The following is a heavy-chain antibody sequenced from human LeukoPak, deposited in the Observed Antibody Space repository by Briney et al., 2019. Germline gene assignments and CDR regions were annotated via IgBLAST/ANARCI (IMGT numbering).Heavy chain of an antibody. Sequence: PSETLSLTCTVSGVSVSSSSYYWYWIRQPPGKGLEWIGNIYYSGSTYYNPSLKGRVTISVDTSKNQFSLNLNSVTAADTAVYYCTRRRGGSSLFDYWGQGTLVTVSS. CDR1: GVSVSSSSYY. V-gene: IGHV4-39*01. D-gene: IGHD6-13*01. J-gene: IGHJ4*02. CDR2: IYYSGST. CDR3: TRRRGGSSLFDY.